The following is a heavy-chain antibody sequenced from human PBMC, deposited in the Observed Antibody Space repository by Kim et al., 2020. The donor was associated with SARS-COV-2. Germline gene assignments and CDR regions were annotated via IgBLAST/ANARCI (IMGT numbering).Heavy chain of an antibody. J-gene: IGHJ5*02. V-gene: IGHV4-34*01. CDR3: ARGDFLGLRYRARYWFDP. CDR2: INHSGST. D-gene: IGHD3-9*01. Sequence: SETLSLTCAVYGGSFSGYYWSWIRQPPGKGLEWIGEINHSGSTNYNPSLKSRVTISVDTSKNQFSLKLSSVTAADTAVYYCARGDFLGLRYRARYWFDPWGQGTLVTVSS. CDR1: GGSFSGYY.